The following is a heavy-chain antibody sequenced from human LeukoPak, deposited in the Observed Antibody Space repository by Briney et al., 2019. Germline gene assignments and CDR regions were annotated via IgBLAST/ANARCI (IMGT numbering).Heavy chain of an antibody. CDR3: ARGGYGGNFLDY. CDR1: GYTFTGHY. Sequence: ASVKVSCKASGYTFTGHYMHWVRPAPGQGLEWMGWINPNSGGTNDAQKFQGRVTMTRDTSISTAYMELSRLRSDDTAVYYCARGGYGGNFLDYWGQGTLVTVSS. D-gene: IGHD4-23*01. CDR2: INPNSGGT. J-gene: IGHJ4*02. V-gene: IGHV1-2*02.